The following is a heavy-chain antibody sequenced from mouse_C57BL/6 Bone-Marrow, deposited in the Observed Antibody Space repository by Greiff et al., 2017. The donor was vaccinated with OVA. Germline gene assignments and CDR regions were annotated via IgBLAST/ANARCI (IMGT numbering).Heavy chain of an antibody. CDR3: ANPYSYGSPWFAY. D-gene: IGHD1-1*01. CDR1: GYTFTSYW. J-gene: IGHJ3*01. Sequence: QVQLQQPGAELVKPGASVKMSCKASGYTFTSYWITWVKQRPGQGLEWIGDLYPGSGSTNYNEKFKSKATLTVDTSSSTAYMQLSSLTSEDSAVYYCANPYSYGSPWFAYRGQGTLGTVSA. V-gene: IGHV1-55*01. CDR2: LYPGSGST.